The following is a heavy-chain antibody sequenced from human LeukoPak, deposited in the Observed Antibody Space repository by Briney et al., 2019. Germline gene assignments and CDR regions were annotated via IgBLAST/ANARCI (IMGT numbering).Heavy chain of an antibody. Sequence: GGSLRLSCAGSGFSFTSFAMSWVRQAPGRGLEWVSAMSGSGDTTYYADSVKGRFTISRDLSKNTLYLQMNSLKTEDTAVYYCTTESSGGPEHWGQGSLVTVSS. CDR2: MSGSGDTT. J-gene: IGHJ4*02. V-gene: IGHV3-23*01. CDR3: TTESSGGPEH. D-gene: IGHD1-26*01. CDR1: GFSFTSFA.